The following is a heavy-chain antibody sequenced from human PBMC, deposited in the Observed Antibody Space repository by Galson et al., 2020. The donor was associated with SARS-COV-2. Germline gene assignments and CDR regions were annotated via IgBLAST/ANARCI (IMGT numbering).Heavy chain of an antibody. J-gene: IGHJ4*02. Sequence: RLEASAKVSCKASGYTFTSYGLNWVRQAPGQGLEWMGWISPYNGNTNYIQKLQGRVTMTADTSTTTAYMELRSLRSDDTAVYYCARDHKWLETEGGYWGQGTVVTVSS. V-gene: IGHV1-18*01. CDR3: ARDHKWLETEGGY. CDR2: ISPYNGNT. D-gene: IGHD6-19*01. CDR1: GYTFTSYG.